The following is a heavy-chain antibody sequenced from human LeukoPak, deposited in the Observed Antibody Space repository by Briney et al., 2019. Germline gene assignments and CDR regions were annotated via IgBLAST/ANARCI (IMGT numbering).Heavy chain of an antibody. CDR3: AIRGYYDTTYAYDYHAMDV. CDR2: ISGSSRTI. V-gene: IGHV3-48*02. Sequence: GGSLRLPCAASGINFSGYSMHWVRQAPGKGLEWVSYISGSSRTIYYADSVKGRFTISRDNAKNSLHLQINSLRDEDTAVYYCAIRGYYDTTYAYDYHAMDVWGQGTMVTVSS. J-gene: IGHJ6*02. CDR1: GINFSGYS. D-gene: IGHD3-22*01.